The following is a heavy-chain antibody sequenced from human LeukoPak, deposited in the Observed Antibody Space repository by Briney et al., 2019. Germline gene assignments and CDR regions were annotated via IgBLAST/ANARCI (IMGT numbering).Heavy chain of an antibody. J-gene: IGHJ1*01. Sequence: ASVTVSCKASGGTFSSYAISWVRQAPGQGLEWMGGIIPIFGTANYAQKFQGRVTITADESTSTAYMELSSLRSEDTAVYYCARVGSYGDSSAEYFQHWGQGTLVTVSS. CDR2: IIPIFGTA. V-gene: IGHV1-69*13. D-gene: IGHD4-17*01. CDR3: ARVGSYGDSSAEYFQH. CDR1: GGTFSSYA.